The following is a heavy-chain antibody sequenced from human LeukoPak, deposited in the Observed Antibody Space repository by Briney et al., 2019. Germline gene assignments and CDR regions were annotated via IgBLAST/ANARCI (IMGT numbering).Heavy chain of an antibody. CDR1: GYSFIGYW. CDR2: IYPGDSDT. J-gene: IGHJ4*02. D-gene: IGHD3-22*01. Sequence: GESLKISCKGSGYSFIGYWIGWVRQMAGGGLEWMGIIYPGDSDTRYSPSFQGQVTISADKSISTAYLQWSSLKASDTAMCYCARLDYYDSNGYPLYFANWGQGTLVTVSS. CDR3: ARLDYYDSNGYPLYFAN. V-gene: IGHV5-51*01.